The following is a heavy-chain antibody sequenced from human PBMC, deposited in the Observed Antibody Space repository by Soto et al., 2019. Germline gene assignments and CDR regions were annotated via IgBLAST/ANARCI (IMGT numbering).Heavy chain of an antibody. CDR1: GFTVSSNY. CDR2: IYSGGST. D-gene: IGHD2-2*01. J-gene: IGHJ3*02. CDR3: ARDPHCSSTSCLRYAFDI. Sequence: GGSLRLSCAASGFTVSSNYMSWVRQAPGKGLEWVSVIYSGGSTYYADSVKGRFTISRDNSKNTLYLQMNSLRSEDTAVYYCARDPHCSSTSCLRYAFDIWGQGTMVTVSS. V-gene: IGHV3-53*05.